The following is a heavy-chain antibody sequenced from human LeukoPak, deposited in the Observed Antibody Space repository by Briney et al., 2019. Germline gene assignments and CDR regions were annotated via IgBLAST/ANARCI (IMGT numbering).Heavy chain of an antibody. V-gene: IGHV3-33*06. CDR1: GFTFSSYG. Sequence: PGGSLRLSCAASGFTFSSYGMNWVRQAPGTGLEWVAVIWYDGSNKYYADSVKGRFTISRDNSKNTLYLQMNSLRAEDTAVYYCAKDRDRVAAAGLFDYWGQGTLVTVSS. CDR2: IWYDGSNK. J-gene: IGHJ4*02. D-gene: IGHD6-13*01. CDR3: AKDRDRVAAAGLFDY.